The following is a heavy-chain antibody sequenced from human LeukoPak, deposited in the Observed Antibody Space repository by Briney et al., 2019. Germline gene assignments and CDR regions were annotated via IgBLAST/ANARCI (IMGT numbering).Heavy chain of an antibody. CDR2: ISGSGGST. V-gene: IGHV3-23*01. J-gene: IGHJ4*02. CDR1: GFTFSSYA. CDR3: AGLNPYYDFWSGYYRESYFDY. Sequence: PGGSLRLSCAASGFTFSSYAMSWVRQAPGKGLEWVSAISGSGGSTYYADSVKGRFTISRDNSKNTLYLQMNSLRAEDTAVYYCAGLNPYYDFWSGYYRESYFDYWGQGTLVTVSS. D-gene: IGHD3-3*01.